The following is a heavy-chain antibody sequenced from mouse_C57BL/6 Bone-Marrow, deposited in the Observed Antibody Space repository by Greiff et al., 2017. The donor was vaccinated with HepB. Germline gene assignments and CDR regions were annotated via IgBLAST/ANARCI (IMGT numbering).Heavy chain of an antibody. J-gene: IGHJ1*03. CDR3: RRYREYWYFDV. Sequence: VQLQQSGAELVRPGASVKLSCTASGFNIKDDYMHWVKQRPEQGLEWIGWIDPENGDTEYASKLQGQATITADTSSNTAYLQLSSLTSEDTAVYYCRRYREYWYFDVWGTVTTVTVSS. CDR2: IDPENGDT. CDR1: GFNIKDDY. D-gene: IGHD1-3*01. V-gene: IGHV14-4*01.